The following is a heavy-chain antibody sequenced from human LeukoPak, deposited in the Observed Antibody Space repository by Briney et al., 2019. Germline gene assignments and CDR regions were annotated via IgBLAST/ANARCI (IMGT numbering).Heavy chain of an antibody. J-gene: IGHJ4*02. Sequence: GGSLRLSCAASGFTFSSYAMHWVRQAPGKGLEWVAVISYDGSNKYYADSVKGRFTISRDNAKNSLYLQMNSLRAEDTAVYYCARREWLALNDYWGQGTLVTVSS. CDR2: ISYDGSNK. V-gene: IGHV3-30*04. CDR1: GFTFSSYA. CDR3: ARREWLALNDY. D-gene: IGHD6-19*01.